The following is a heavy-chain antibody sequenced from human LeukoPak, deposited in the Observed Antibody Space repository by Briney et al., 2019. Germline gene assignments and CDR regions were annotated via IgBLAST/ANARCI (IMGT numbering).Heavy chain of an antibody. Sequence: GGSLRLSCAASGFTFSIYAMSWGRQAPGKGLQWVSSITSRGGSTWYVDSVKGRFTITRDNSENTLYLQMHSLRAEDTAVYYCARDRPNYYGSDGHYYRRDGDYWGRGTLVSVSS. V-gene: IGHV3-23*01. J-gene: IGHJ4*02. CDR1: GFTFSIYA. D-gene: IGHD3-22*01. CDR3: ARDRPNYYGSDGHYYRRDGDY. CDR2: ITSRGGST.